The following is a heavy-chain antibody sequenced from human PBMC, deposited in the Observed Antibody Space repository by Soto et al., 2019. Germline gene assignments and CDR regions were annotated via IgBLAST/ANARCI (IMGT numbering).Heavy chain of an antibody. D-gene: IGHD6-19*01. CDR3: ARDVAVAGRPGSLNY. V-gene: IGHV4-38-2*02. J-gene: IGHJ4*02. CDR1: GYSISSGYY. CDR2: IYHSGST. Sequence: ASETLSLTCAVSGYSISSGYYWGWIRQPPGKGLEWIGSIYHSGSTYYNPSLKSRVTISVDTSKNQFSLKLSSVTAADTAVYYCARDVAVAGRPGSLNYWGQGTLVTVSS.